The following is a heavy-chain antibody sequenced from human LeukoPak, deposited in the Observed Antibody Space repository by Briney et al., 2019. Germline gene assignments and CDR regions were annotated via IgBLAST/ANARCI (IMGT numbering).Heavy chain of an antibody. CDR3: ARVCSSTSCYLNIDY. CDR1: VYTFTRYD. D-gene: IGHD2-2*01. J-gene: IGHJ4*02. V-gene: IGHV1-8*01. CDR2: MNPNRVNT. Sequence: ASAKVSCKASVYTFTRYDINGVRHATRQGLEWMGWMNPNRVNTGYAQKFQGRVTMTRNRSKSKAYMELRSLRSEDTAVYYCARVCSSTSCYLNIDYWGQGTLVTVSS.